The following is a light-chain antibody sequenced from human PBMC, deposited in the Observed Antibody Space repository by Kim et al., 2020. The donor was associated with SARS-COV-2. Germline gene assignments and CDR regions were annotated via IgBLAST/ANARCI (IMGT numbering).Light chain of an antibody. Sequence: DIEMTQSPSTLSASVGDRVTITCRASQSISYWLAWYQQKPGKAPNLLIYKASTRVSGVPSRFSGSGSGTEFTLTISSLQPEDFATYYCQQFNAYSATFGQGTKVDIK. V-gene: IGKV1-5*03. J-gene: IGKJ1*01. CDR2: KAS. CDR3: QQFNAYSAT. CDR1: QSISYW.